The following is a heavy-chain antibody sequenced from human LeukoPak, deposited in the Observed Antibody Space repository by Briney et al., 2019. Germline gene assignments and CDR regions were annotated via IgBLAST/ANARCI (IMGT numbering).Heavy chain of an antibody. D-gene: IGHD2-2*01. J-gene: IGHJ4*02. CDR1: GYTFTGYH. CDR2: INPNSGDT. V-gene: IGHV1-2*06. Sequence: ASVKVSCKTSGYTFTGYHMHWVRQAPGQGLEWMGRINPNSGDTNYAQKFQGRVTKTRDTSISTAYMELSRLTSDDTAMYYCARDYCSSTSCLFDYWGQGTLVTVSS. CDR3: ARDYCSSTSCLFDY.